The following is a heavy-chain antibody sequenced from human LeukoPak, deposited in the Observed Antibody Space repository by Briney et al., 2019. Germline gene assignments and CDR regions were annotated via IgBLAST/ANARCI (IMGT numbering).Heavy chain of an antibody. CDR2: INHSGST. Sequence: SETLSLTCAVYGGSFSGYYWSWIRQPPGKGLEWIGEINHSGSTNYNPSLKSRVTISVDTSKNQFSLKLSSVTAADTAVYYCARDQAVVVRVTIFDGIGWFDPWGQGTLVTVSS. CDR3: ARDQAVVVRVTIFDGIGWFDP. D-gene: IGHD2-2*02. J-gene: IGHJ5*02. CDR1: GGSFSGYY. V-gene: IGHV4-34*01.